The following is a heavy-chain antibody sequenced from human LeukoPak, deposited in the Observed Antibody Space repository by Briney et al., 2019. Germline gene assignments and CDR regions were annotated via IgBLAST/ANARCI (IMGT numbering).Heavy chain of an antibody. CDR1: GGTFSSYA. Sequence: ASVKVSCKASGGTFSSYAISWVRQAPGQGLEWMGIINPSGGSTSYAQKFQGRVTMTRDTSTSTVYMELSSLRSEDTAVYYCARLVVVPFDAFDIWGQGTMVTVSS. V-gene: IGHV1-46*01. D-gene: IGHD3-22*01. J-gene: IGHJ3*02. CDR3: ARLVVVPFDAFDI. CDR2: INPSGGST.